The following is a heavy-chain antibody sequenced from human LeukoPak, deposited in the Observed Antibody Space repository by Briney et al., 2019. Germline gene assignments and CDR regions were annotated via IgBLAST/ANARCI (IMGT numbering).Heavy chain of an antibody. CDR2: IGTAGDT. J-gene: IGHJ4*02. Sequence: PGGSLRLSCAASGFTFNAFGMNWVRRATGKGLEWVSAIGTAGDTFYPGSVKGRFTISRENAKNSLYLQMDSLRAEDTAVYYCARQMSPHGNFDYWGQGTLVTVSS. V-gene: IGHV3-13*01. D-gene: IGHD1-26*01. CDR3: ARQMSPHGNFDY. CDR1: GFTFNAFG.